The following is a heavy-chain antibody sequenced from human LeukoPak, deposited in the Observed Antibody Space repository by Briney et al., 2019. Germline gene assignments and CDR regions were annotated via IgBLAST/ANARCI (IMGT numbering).Heavy chain of an antibody. CDR1: GGTFSSYA. J-gene: IGHJ3*01. V-gene: IGHV1-69*01. CDR3: ARLQWALPGGDAFDL. D-gene: IGHD1-26*01. Sequence: SVKVSCKASGGTFSSYAINWVRQAPGQGLEWMGGIIPIFGTANYAQKFQGRVTITADESTSTAYMELSSLRSEDTAVYYCARLQWALPGGDAFDLWGQGTMVTVSS. CDR2: IIPIFGTA.